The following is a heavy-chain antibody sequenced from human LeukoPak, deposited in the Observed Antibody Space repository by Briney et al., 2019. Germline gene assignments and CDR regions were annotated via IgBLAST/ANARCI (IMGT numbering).Heavy chain of an antibody. J-gene: IGHJ4*02. D-gene: IGHD6-19*01. CDR2: ISSSSSYI. Sequence: GGSLRLSCAASGITFSSYWMHWVRQAPGKGLEWVSSISSSSSYIYYADSVKGRFTISRDNAKNSLSLQMNSLRAEDTAVYYCARLDGDTSGWYGYFDYWGQGTLVTVYS. V-gene: IGHV3-21*01. CDR3: ARLDGDTSGWYGYFDY. CDR1: GITFSSYW.